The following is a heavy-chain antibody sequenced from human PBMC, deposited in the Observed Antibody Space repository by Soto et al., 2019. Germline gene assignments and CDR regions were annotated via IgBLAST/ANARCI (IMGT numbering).Heavy chain of an antibody. CDR3: AADRATPPYLPGHNLFDP. CDR1: GFTFTNSA. J-gene: IGHJ5*02. Sequence: QMRLVQSGPEVKKPGTSVKVSCKASGFTFTNSAMQWVRQARGQRLEWIGWIVVGSGNTNYAQKFQERVTITRDMSTSTAYVELSSLRSEDTAVYYCAADRATPPYLPGHNLFDPWGQGTLVTVSS. V-gene: IGHV1-58*02. CDR2: IVVGSGNT. D-gene: IGHD3-16*01.